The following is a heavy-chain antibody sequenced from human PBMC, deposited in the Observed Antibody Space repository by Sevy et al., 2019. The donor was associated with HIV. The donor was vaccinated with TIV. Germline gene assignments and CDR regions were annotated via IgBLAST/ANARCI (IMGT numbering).Heavy chain of an antibody. D-gene: IGHD3-10*01. CDR2: IIPIFGAA. CDR3: AKALYGSGSYYNLGY. Sequence: ASVKVSCKASGGTFSSYAISWVRQAPGQGLEWMGGIIPIFGAANYAQNFRGRVTITADESTSTVYMELSSLRSEDTAVYYCAKALYGSGSYYNLGYWGQGTLVTVSS. CDR1: GGTFSSYA. J-gene: IGHJ4*02. V-gene: IGHV1-69*13.